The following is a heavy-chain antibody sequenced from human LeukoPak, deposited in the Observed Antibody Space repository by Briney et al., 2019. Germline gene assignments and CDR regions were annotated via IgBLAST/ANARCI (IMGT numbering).Heavy chain of an antibody. CDR1: GFTFSSYW. CDR2: IKQDGSEK. CDR3: ARVIRESLYYYDGSGPDLWDY. Sequence: PGGSLRLSCAASGFTFSSYWMSWVRQAPGKGLEWVANIKQDGSEKYYVDSVKGRFTISRDNAKNSLYLQMNSLRAEDTAVYYCARVIRESLYYYDGSGPDLWDYWGQGTLVTVSS. V-gene: IGHV3-7*01. J-gene: IGHJ4*02. D-gene: IGHD3-22*01.